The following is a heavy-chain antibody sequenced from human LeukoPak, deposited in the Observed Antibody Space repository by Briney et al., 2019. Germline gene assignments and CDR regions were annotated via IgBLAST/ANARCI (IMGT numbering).Heavy chain of an antibody. D-gene: IGHD6-13*01. CDR2: ISSSSSAI. CDR1: GFTFSTNS. CDR3: ARGWGDSSSWYRNDAFDI. Sequence: GGSLRLSCAASGFTFSTNSMSWVRQAPGKGLEWVSYISSSSSAIHYSDSVRGRFTISRENAKNSLYLQMNSLRAGDTAVYYCARGWGDSSSWYRNDAFDIWGQGTMVTVSS. J-gene: IGHJ3*02. V-gene: IGHV3-48*01.